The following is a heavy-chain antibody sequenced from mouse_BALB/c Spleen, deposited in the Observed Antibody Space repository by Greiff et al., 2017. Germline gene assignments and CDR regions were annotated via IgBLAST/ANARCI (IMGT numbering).Heavy chain of an antibody. J-gene: IGHJ3*01. V-gene: IGHV3-2*02. CDR2: ISYSGST. D-gene: IGHD2-10*01. Sequence: VQLKESGPGLVKPSQSLSLTCTVTGYSITSDYAWNWIRQFPGNKLEWMGYISYSGSTSYNPSLKSRISITRDTSKNQFFLQLNSVTTEDTATYYCARTPSYYGAFAYWGQGTLVTVSA. CDR3: ARTPSYYGAFAY. CDR1: GYSITSDYA.